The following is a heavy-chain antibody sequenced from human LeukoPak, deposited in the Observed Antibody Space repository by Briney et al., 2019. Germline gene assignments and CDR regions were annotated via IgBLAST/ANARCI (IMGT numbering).Heavy chain of an antibody. CDR2: IYSGGRT. D-gene: IGHD2/OR15-2a*01. CDR3: ARVNIGASYVEYYYGMDV. V-gene: IGHV3-53*01. J-gene: IGHJ6*02. CDR1: GFIVSNNY. Sequence: GGSLRLSCAASGFIVSNNYMTWVRQAPGKGLEWVSVIYSGGRTYYADSVKGRFTLSRDNSKNTLLLHMSSLRAEDTAVYYCARVNIGASYVEYYYGMDVWGQGTTVTVSS.